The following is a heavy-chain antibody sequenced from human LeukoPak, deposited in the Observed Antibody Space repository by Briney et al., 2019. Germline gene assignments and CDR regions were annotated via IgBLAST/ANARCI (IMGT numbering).Heavy chain of an antibody. V-gene: IGHV1-18*01. D-gene: IGHD7-27*01. Sequence: EASVKVSCKASGYTFTSYGISWVRQAPGQGLEWMGWISAYNGNTNYAQKLQGRVTMTTDTSTSTAYMELRSLRSDDTAVYYCARGRWSWGPTAGDFDYWGQGTLVTVSS. J-gene: IGHJ4*02. CDR3: ARGRWSWGPTAGDFDY. CDR1: GYTFTSYG. CDR2: ISAYNGNT.